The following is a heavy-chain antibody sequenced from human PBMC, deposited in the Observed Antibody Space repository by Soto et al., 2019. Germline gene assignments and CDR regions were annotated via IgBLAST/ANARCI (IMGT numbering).Heavy chain of an antibody. CDR3: ARGSGYDYVLDY. CDR2: IYRGGST. D-gene: IGHD5-12*01. V-gene: IGHV3-66*01. Sequence: GGSLILSCAASGFTVGSNYMSWVRQAPGKGLEWVSVIYRGGSTYYADSVKGRFIISRDDSKNTLYLQMNSLRAEDTAVYYCARGSGYDYVLDYWGQGTLVTVSS. J-gene: IGHJ4*02. CDR1: GFTVGSNY.